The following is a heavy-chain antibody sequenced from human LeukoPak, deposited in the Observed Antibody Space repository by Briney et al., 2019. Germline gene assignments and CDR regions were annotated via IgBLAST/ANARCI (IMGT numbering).Heavy chain of an antibody. Sequence: GGSLRLSCAASGFTFSSYSMNWVRQAPGKGLEGVSSISSSSSYIYYADAVKGRFTISRDNAKNSLSLQMNSLRAEDTAVYYCARDGNYYDSSGYSYYFDYWGQGTLVTVSS. CDR1: GFTFSSYS. CDR3: ARDGNYYDSSGYSYYFDY. V-gene: IGHV3-21*01. D-gene: IGHD3-22*01. CDR2: ISSSSSYI. J-gene: IGHJ4*02.